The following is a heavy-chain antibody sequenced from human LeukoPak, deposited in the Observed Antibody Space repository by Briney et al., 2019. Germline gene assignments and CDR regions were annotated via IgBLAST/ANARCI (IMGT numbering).Heavy chain of an antibody. CDR2: IHYSGST. V-gene: IGHV4-30-4*01. D-gene: IGHD4-17*01. CDR3: VRGRGTAVTTGNWFDP. CDR1: GGSISSGNYY. J-gene: IGHJ5*02. Sequence: PSETLSLTCTVSGGSISSGNYYWNWIRQPPGKGLECIGYIHYSGSTYYNPPLKSRVTISVDTSKNQFSLKLSSVTAADTAVYYCVRGRGTAVTTGNWFDPWGQGTLVTVSS.